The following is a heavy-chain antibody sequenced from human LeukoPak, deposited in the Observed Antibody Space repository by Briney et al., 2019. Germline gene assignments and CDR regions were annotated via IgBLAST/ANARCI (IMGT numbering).Heavy chain of an antibody. J-gene: IGHJ1*01. Sequence: ASVKVSCKASGYTFTSYDINWVRQATGQGLEWMGWMNPNSGGTNYAQKFQGRVTMTRDTSISTAYMELSRLRSDDTAVYYCASDPYLDSSGYYGYFQHWGQGTLVTVSS. CDR2: MNPNSGGT. CDR3: ASDPYLDSSGYYGYFQH. V-gene: IGHV1-2*02. CDR1: GYTFTSYD. D-gene: IGHD3-22*01.